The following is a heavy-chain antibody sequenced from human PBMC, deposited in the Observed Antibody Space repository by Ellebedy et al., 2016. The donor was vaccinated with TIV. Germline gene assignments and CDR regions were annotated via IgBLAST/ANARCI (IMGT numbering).Heavy chain of an antibody. D-gene: IGHD3-10*02. Sequence: ASVKVSCKASGYTFRSYSMSWVRQAPGQGLEWMGGIIAIFGTTIYAQKFQGRVTITADESTSTAYMELSSLRSEDTAVYYCARDPHYYVQYFHHWGQGTLVTVSS. CDR3: ARDPHYYVQYFHH. V-gene: IGHV1-69*13. CDR2: IIAIFGTT. J-gene: IGHJ1*01. CDR1: GYTFRSYS.